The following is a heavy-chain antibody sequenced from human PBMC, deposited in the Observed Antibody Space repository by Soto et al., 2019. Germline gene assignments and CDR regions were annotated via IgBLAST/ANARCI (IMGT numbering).Heavy chain of an antibody. Sequence: QVHLVESGGGVVQPGRSLRLSCAGSGFNFFTYAMHWVRQAPGKGPEWLAMISYDGTDSDYSESVKGRFSISRDNSKSTLFLQMNSLKTEDTALYYCAKDVIPARPGGAGMDVWGQGTPVTVSS. J-gene: IGHJ6*02. D-gene: IGHD6-6*01. CDR1: GFNFFTYA. CDR3: AKDVIPARPGGAGMDV. CDR2: ISYDGTDS. V-gene: IGHV3-30*18.